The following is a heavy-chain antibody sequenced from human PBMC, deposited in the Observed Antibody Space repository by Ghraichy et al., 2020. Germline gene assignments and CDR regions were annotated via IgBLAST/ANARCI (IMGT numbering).Heavy chain of an antibody. D-gene: IGHD3-10*01. CDR2: IYYSGST. Sequence: QTLSLTCTVSGGSISSGGYYWSWIRQHPGKGLEWIGYIYYSGSTYYNPSLKSRVTISVDTSKNQFSLKLSSVTAADTAVYYCARLGYSGSYAQTSDYWGQGTLVTVSS. CDR3: ARLGYSGSYAQTSDY. V-gene: IGHV4-31*03. CDR1: GGSISSGGYY. J-gene: IGHJ4*02.